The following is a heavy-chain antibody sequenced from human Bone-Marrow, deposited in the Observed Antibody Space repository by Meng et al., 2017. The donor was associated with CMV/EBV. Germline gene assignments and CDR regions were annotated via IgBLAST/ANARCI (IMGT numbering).Heavy chain of an antibody. D-gene: IGHD6-19*01. CDR3: TTQIAVAGTYYYYYGMDV. Sequence: SGPTLVKPTQTLTLTCTFSGFSLSTSGMCVSWVRHPPGKALEWLALIDWDDDKYYSTSLKTRLTISKDTSKNQVVLTMTNMDPVDTATYYCTTQIAVAGTYYYYYGMDVWGQGTTVTVSS. V-gene: IGHV2-70*20. CDR1: GFSLSTSGMC. J-gene: IGHJ6*02. CDR2: IDWDDDK.